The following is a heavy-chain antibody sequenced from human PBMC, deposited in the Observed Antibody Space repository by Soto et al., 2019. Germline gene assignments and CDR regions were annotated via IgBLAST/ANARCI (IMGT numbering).Heavy chain of an antibody. J-gene: IGHJ6*02. Sequence: QVQLVESGGGVVQPGRSLRLSCAASGFTFSSYAMHWVRQAPGKGLEWVAVISYDGSNKYYADSVKGRFTISRDNSKNTLYLQMNSLSAEDTAVYYCARGGLRFVEWLAYGMDVWGQGTTVTVSS. CDR2: ISYDGSNK. CDR1: GFTFSSYA. V-gene: IGHV3-30-3*01. CDR3: ARGGLRFVEWLAYGMDV. D-gene: IGHD3-3*01.